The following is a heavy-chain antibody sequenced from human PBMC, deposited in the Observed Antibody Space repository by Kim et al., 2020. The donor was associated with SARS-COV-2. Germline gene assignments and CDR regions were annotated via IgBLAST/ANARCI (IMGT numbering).Heavy chain of an antibody. Sequence: AQKLRGRVTMTTDTSTSTTYMELRSLRSDDTAVFYCARDFRSGIDTFDIWGQGTMVTVSS. J-gene: IGHJ3*02. V-gene: IGHV1-18*01. D-gene: IGHD6-19*01. CDR3: ARDFRSGIDTFDI.